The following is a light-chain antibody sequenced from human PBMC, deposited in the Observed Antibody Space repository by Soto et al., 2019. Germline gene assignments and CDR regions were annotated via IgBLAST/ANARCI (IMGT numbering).Light chain of an antibody. CDR3: QQYYSTPWT. V-gene: IGKV4-1*01. J-gene: IGKJ1*01. Sequence: DIVMTQSPDSLAVSLGERATINCKSSQSVLYSSNNKNDLAWYQQKQGQPPKLLIYWASTRESGVPDRFSGSGSGTDFTLTISSLQAEDGAVYYCQQYYSTPWTFGQGTKVEIK. CDR1: QSVLYSSNNKND. CDR2: WAS.